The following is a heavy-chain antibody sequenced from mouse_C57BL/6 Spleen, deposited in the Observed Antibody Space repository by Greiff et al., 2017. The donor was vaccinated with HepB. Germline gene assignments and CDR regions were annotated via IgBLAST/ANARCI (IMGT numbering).Heavy chain of an antibody. V-gene: IGHV1-69*01. D-gene: IGHD1-1*01. CDR2: IDPSDSYT. J-gene: IGHJ1*03. CDR3: ARYYGSSYDWYFDV. CDR1: GYTFTSYW. Sequence: QVQLQQSGAELVMPGASVKLSCKASGYTFTSYWMHWVKQRPGQGLEWIGEIDPSDSYTNYNQKFKGKSTLTVDKSSSTAYMQLSSLTSEDSAVYYCARYYGSSYDWYFDVWGTGTTVTVSS.